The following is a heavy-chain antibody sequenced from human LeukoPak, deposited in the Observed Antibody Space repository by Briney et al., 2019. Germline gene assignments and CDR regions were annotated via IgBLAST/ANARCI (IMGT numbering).Heavy chain of an antibody. CDR3: ASLQGSYYYFDY. V-gene: IGHV1-69*04. J-gene: IGHJ4*02. CDR2: IIPILGIA. Sequence: ASVKVSCKAPGGTFSSYAISWVRQAPGQGLEWMGRIIPILGIANYAQKFQGRVTITADKSTSTAYMEPSSLRSEDTAVYYCASLQGSYYYFDYWGQGTLVTVSS. D-gene: IGHD3-10*01. CDR1: GGTFSSYA.